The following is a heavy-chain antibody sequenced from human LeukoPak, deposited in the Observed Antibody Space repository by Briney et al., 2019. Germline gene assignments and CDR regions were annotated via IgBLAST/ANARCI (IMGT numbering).Heavy chain of an antibody. CDR3: ATSYYYGSGSASTSFDY. J-gene: IGHJ4*02. D-gene: IGHD3-10*01. Sequence: SETLSLTCTVSGGSISSYYWSWIRQPPGKGLEWIGYIYYSGSTNYNPSLKSRVTISVDTSKNQFSLKLSSVTAADTAVYYCATSYYYGSGSASTSFDYWGQGTLVTVSS. CDR2: IYYSGST. V-gene: IGHV4-59*01. CDR1: GGSISSYY.